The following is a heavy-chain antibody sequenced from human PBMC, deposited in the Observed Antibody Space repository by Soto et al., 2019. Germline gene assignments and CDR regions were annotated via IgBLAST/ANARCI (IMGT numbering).Heavy chain of an antibody. CDR2: IYYSGST. CDR3: AREDGDYFDY. D-gene: IGHD4-17*01. J-gene: IGHJ4*02. V-gene: IGHV4-59*01. Sequence: PSETLSLTCTVSGGSISSYYWSWIRQPPGKGLEWIGYIYYSGSTNYNPSLKSRVTIPVDTSKNQFSLKLSSVTAADAAVYYCAREDGDYFDYWGQGTLVTVSS. CDR1: GGSISSYY.